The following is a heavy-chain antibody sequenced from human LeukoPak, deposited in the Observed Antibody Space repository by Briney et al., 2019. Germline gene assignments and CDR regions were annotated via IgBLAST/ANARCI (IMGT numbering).Heavy chain of an antibody. D-gene: IGHD3-22*01. V-gene: IGHV1-46*01. CDR3: ARKVPLGYYDSSGYYPLGY. J-gene: IGHJ4*02. CDR2: INPSGGST. Sequence: ASVKVSCKASGYTFTSYYMHWVRQAPGQGLEWMGIINPSGGSTSYAQKFQGRVTMTRDMSTSTVYMELSRLRSDDTAVYYCARKVPLGYYDSSGYYPLGYWGQGTLVTVSS. CDR1: GYTFTSYY.